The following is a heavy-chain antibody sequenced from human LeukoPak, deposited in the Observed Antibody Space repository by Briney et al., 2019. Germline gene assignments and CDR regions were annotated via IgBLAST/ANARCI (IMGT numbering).Heavy chain of an antibody. CDR1: GGTFSSYA. CDR3: ARDKSIAAAGRSWFDP. V-gene: IGHV1-69*13. CDR2: VIPIFGTA. D-gene: IGHD6-13*01. Sequence: SVKVSSTASGGTFSSYAISWVRQAPGQGLEWMGGVIPIFGTANYAQKFQGRVTITADESTSTAYMEPSSLRAEDTAVYYCARDKSIAAAGRSWFDPWGQGTLVTVSS. J-gene: IGHJ5*02.